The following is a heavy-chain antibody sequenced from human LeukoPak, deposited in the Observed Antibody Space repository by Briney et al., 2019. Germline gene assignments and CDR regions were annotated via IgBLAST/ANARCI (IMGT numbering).Heavy chain of an antibody. CDR3: AREVRARDLYYYYGMDV. V-gene: IGHV3-66*01. Sequence: GSLRLSCAASGFTVSNNYMSWVRQAPGKGLEWVSVIYSGGSTYYADSVKGRFTISRDNSKNTLYLQMNSLRAEDTAVYYCAREVRARDLYYYYGMDVWGQGTTVTVSS. CDR1: GFTVSNNY. J-gene: IGHJ6*02. CDR2: IYSGGST. D-gene: IGHD2-2*01.